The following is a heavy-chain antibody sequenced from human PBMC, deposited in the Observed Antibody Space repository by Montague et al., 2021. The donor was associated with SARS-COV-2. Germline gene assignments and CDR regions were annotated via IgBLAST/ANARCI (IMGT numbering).Heavy chain of an antibody. D-gene: IGHD5-18*01. Sequence: SLRLSCAASGFDFTSSEINWVRQAPGKGLEWVSYISTSGTLPSYMDSVKGRFTISRDNAKKSLYLQMDSLRAEDTAVYLCAREAVGYSHGYPYWYFDLWGRGTLVTVSS. CDR2: ISTSGTLP. CDR1: GFDFTSSE. CDR3: AREAVGYSHGYPYWYFDL. J-gene: IGHJ2*01. V-gene: IGHV3-48*03.